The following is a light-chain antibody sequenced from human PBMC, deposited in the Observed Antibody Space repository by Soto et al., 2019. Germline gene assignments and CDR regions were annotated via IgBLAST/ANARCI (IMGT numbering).Light chain of an antibody. CDR3: AAWDDGLYGPYVL. CDR1: STNIGSNT. V-gene: IGLV1-44*01. Sequence: QSVLAQPPSASGTPGQRVTISCSGSSTNIGSNTVNWHQQLPGAAPKLLIYSNNQQPSGVPDRFSGSKSGTSASLAISGLQSADEADYYCAAWDDGLYGPYVLFGGGTKVTVL. J-gene: IGLJ2*01. CDR2: SNN.